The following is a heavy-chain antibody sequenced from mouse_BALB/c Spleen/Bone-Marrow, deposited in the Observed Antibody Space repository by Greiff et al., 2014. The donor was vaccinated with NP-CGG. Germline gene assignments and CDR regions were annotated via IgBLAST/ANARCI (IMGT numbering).Heavy chain of an antibody. CDR3: ARGGNYLDY. CDR1: GFTFSSYA. CDR2: ISSGGLYT. V-gene: IGHV5-9-4*01. Sequence: EVMLVESGGGLVKPGGSLKLSCAASGFTFSSYAMSWVRQSPEKRLEWVAEISSGGLYTYYPDTVTGRFTISRDNAKNTLYLEMSSLRSEDTVMYYCARGGNYLDYWGQGATLTVSS. J-gene: IGHJ2*01.